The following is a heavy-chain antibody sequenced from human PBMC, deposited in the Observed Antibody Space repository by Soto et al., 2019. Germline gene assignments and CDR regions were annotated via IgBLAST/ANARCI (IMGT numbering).Heavy chain of an antibody. Sequence: SETLSLTCAVSGGSISRGGYSWSLIRQPPGKGLEWIGYIYHSGGTYYNPSLKSRVTISVDRSKNQFSLKLISVTAADTAVYYCARSLDIVLVPAAMQVGWFDPWGQGTLVTVSS. CDR1: GGSISRGGYS. J-gene: IGHJ5*02. V-gene: IGHV4-30-2*01. CDR2: IYHSGGT. CDR3: ARSLDIVLVPAAMQVGWFDP. D-gene: IGHD2-2*03.